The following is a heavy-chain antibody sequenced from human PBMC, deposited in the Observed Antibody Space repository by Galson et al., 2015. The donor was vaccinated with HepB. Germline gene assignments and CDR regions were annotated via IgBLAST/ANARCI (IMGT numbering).Heavy chain of an antibody. V-gene: IGHV1-3*01. Sequence: SVKVSCKASGYTFTMYVMHWVRQAPGQRPEWMGWINVGNGNTKYSQKFQGRVTITRDTSASTAYMELGSLKSEDTAVYYCARSGRFGIAAADHGLYWGQGTLVTVSS. CDR3: ARSGRFGIAAADHGLY. D-gene: IGHD6-13*01. CDR1: GYTFTMYV. CDR2: INVGNGNT. J-gene: IGHJ4*02.